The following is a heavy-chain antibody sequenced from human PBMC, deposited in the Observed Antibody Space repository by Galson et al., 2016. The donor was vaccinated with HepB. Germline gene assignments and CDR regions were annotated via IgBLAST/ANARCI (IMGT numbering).Heavy chain of an antibody. D-gene: IGHD6-13*01. V-gene: IGHV3-74*01. CDR2: IRSDGSST. CDR1: GFTFSRHW. CDR3: RIGAAGIDY. J-gene: IGHJ4*02. Sequence: SLRLSCAASGFTFSRHWMHWVRQAPGKGLVCVSRIRSDGSSTYYADSVKGRFTISRDNAKNTLYLQMNSLRAEDTAVYYCRIGAAGIDYWGQGTLGTVSS.